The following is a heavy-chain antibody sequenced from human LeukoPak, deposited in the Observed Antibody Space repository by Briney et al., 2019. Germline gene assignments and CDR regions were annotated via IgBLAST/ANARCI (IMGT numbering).Heavy chain of an antibody. CDR3: ARIPIWFGGLNYYYYYGMDV. CDR2: IYPGDSDT. V-gene: IGHV5-51*01. D-gene: IGHD3-10*01. J-gene: IGHJ6*02. Sequence: GESLKISCKGSGYSFTSYWIGWVRQMPGKGLEWMGIIYPGDSDTRYSPSFQGQVTISADKSISTAYLQWSSLKASDTAMYYCARIPIWFGGLNYYYYYGMDVWGQGTTVTVSS. CDR1: GYSFTSYW.